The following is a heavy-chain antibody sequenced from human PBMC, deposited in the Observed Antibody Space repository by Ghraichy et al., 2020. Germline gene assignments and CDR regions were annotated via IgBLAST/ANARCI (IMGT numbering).Heavy chain of an antibody. CDR2: ISGSGGST. CDR3: AKDLKLSAAPGTRYYYYMDV. D-gene: IGHD6-13*01. CDR1: GFTFSSYA. V-gene: IGHV3-23*01. Sequence: GGSLRLSCVASGFTFSSYAMSWVRQAPGKGLEWVSAISGSGGSTYYADSVKGRFTISRDNSKSTLYVQMNSLRAEDTAVYYCAKDLKLSAAPGTRYYYYMDVWGKGTTVTVSS. J-gene: IGHJ6*03.